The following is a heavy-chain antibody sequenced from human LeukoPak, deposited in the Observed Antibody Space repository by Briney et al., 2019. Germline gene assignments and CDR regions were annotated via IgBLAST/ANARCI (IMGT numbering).Heavy chain of an antibody. CDR3: AKESPPFDP. CDR2: ISYDGSNK. J-gene: IGHJ5*02. CDR1: GFTFSSYA. V-gene: IGHV3-30*18. Sequence: GGSLRLSCAASGFTFSSYAMSWVRQAPGKGLEWVAVISYDGSNKYYADSVKGRFTISRDNSKNTLYLQMNSLRAEDTAVYYCAKESPPFDPWGQGTLVTVSS.